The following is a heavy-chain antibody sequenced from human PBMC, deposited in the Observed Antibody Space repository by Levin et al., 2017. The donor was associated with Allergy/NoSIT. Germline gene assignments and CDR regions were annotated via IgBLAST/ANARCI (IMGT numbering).Heavy chain of an antibody. CDR2: INHSGST. J-gene: IGHJ4*02. D-gene: IGHD3-10*01. CDR3: ARARATYYYGSGSHRWFDY. CDR1: GGSFSGYY. V-gene: IGHV4-34*01. Sequence: GSLRLSCAVYGGSFSGYYWSWIRQPPGKGLEWIGEINHSGSTNYNPSLKSRVTISVDTSKNQFSLKLSSVTAADTAVYYCARARATYYYGSGSHRWFDYWGQGTLVTVSS.